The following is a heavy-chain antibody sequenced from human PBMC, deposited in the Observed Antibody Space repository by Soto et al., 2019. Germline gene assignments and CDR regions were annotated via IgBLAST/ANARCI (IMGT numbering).Heavy chain of an antibody. J-gene: IGHJ5*02. CDR1: GGSFSGYY. V-gene: IGHV4-34*01. D-gene: IGHD3-3*01. Sequence: PSETLSLTCAVYGGSFSGYYWSWIRQPPGKGLEWIGEINHSGSTNYNPSLKSRVTISVDTSKNQFSLKLSSVTAADTAVYYCAKGLMTIFGVVTKVFDPWGQGTLVSVSS. CDR3: AKGLMTIFGVVTKVFDP. CDR2: INHSGST.